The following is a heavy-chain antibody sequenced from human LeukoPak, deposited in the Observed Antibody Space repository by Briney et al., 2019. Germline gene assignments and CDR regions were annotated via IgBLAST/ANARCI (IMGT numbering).Heavy chain of an antibody. CDR1: GFTLSTYW. J-gene: IGHJ4*01. Sequence: GGSLRLSCAASGFTLSTYWNHWVRQAPGKGLVWVSRLSPDGSKTTYADSVRGRFTISRDNAKNTLYPQMNDLGTEDTALYFCARAGANNYGLFDFWGQGTPVTVSS. V-gene: IGHV3-74*01. D-gene: IGHD5-18*01. CDR2: LSPDGSKT. CDR3: ARAGANNYGLFDF.